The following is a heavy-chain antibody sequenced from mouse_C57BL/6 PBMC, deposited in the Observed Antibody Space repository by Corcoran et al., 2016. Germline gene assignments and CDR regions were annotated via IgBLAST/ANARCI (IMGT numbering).Heavy chain of an antibody. J-gene: IGHJ1*03. CDR1: GYTFTDYY. CDR2: INPNNGGT. V-gene: IGHV1-26*01. CDR3: ARGAVDV. Sequence: EVQLQQSGPELVKPGASVKISCKASGYTFTDYYMNWVKQSHGKSLEWIGDINPNNGGTSYNQKFKGKATLTVDKSSSTAYMELRSLTSEDSAVYYCARGAVDVWGTGTTVTVSS.